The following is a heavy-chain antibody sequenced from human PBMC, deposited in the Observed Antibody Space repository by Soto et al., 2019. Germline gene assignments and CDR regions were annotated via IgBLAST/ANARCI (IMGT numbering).Heavy chain of an antibody. D-gene: IGHD2-21*01. CDR3: VRGGGGGLFEH. V-gene: IGHV3-11*06. CDR1: GFPFNDYY. J-gene: IGHJ4*02. Sequence: PGGSLRLSCATSGFPFNDYYMTWIRQAPGKGLEWLSHISPKSTFRNYADSVKGRFTISRDNTESSLFLQMKSLGVDDTAVYSCVRGGGGGLFEHWGQGVLVTVSS. CDR2: ISPKSTFR.